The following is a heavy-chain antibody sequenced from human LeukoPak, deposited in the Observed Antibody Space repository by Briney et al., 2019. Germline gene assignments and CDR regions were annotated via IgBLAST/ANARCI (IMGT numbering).Heavy chain of an antibody. D-gene: IGHD3-16*01. J-gene: IGHJ2*01. CDR2: IGTAGDT. V-gene: IGHV3-13*01. CDR3: AREAVGQCPCYFDL. CDR1: GFTFSSYD. Sequence: GGSLRLSRAASGFTFSSYDMHWVRQATGKGLEWVSAIGTAGDTYYPGSVKGRFTISRENAKNSLYLQMNSLRAGDTAVYYCAREAVGQCPCYFDLWGRGTLVTVSS.